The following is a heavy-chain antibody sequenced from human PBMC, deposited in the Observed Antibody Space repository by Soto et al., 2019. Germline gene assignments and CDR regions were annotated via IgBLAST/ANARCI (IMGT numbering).Heavy chain of an antibody. CDR1: GFSLSPSGMR. CDR3: ARTDTAMVTCFYY. V-gene: IGHV2-70*04. Sequence: SGPTLVNPTQTLPLTCTFSGFSLSPSGMRESWIRQPPGKALEWPARIDWDDDKFYSPSLKTRLTISKDTPKNQLVLPMTNMNPVDTATYYGARTDTAMVTCFYYWCHGTLGTVAS. J-gene: IGHJ4*01. CDR2: IDWDDDK. D-gene: IGHD5-18*01.